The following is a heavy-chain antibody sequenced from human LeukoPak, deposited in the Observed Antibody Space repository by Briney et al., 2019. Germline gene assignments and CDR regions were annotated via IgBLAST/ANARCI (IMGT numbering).Heavy chain of an antibody. CDR3: AELGITMIGGV. V-gene: IGHV3-48*03. D-gene: IGHD3-10*02. J-gene: IGHJ6*04. CDR2: ISSSGSTI. CDR1: GFTFSSYE. Sequence: PGGSLRLSCAASGFTFSSYERNWGRQAPGKGLEWGSYISSSGSTIYYADSVKCRFPISRDNAKNSLYLQMNSLRAEDTAVYYCAELGITMIGGVWGKGTTVTISS.